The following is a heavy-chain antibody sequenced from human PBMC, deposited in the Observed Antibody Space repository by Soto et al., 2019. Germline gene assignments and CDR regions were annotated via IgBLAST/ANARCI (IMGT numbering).Heavy chain of an antibody. D-gene: IGHD6-6*01. Sequence: GGSLRLSCAASGFTVSSNYMSWVRQAPGKGLEWVSVIYTGGSTYYGGSMKGRFTISRDNSKNTLYLQMNSLGAEDTAGYYCASYVAARRDYYYYYMDVWGKGTTVTVSS. CDR3: ASYVAARRDYYYYYMDV. CDR2: IYTGGST. V-gene: IGHV3-66*01. CDR1: GFTVSSNY. J-gene: IGHJ6*03.